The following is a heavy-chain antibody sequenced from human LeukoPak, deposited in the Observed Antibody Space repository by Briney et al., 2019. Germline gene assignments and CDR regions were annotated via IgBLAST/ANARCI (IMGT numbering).Heavy chain of an antibody. D-gene: IGHD3-3*01. V-gene: IGHV3-23*01. CDR2: VSESGGST. Sequence: PGGSLRLSCAASGFTFSSYGMSWVRQAPGKGLEWVSGVSESGGSTCYTDSVKGRFTTSRDNSRNTLYLQMNSLRAEDTAIYYCTKWNGYGDYWGQGILVTVSS. CDR3: TKWNGYGDY. CDR1: GFTFSSYG. J-gene: IGHJ4*02.